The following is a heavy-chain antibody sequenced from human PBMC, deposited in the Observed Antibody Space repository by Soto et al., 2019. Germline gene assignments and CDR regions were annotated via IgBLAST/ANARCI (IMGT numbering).Heavy chain of an antibody. CDR3: TKYYYDSSGRAFDI. Sequence: EVQLVESGGGLVKPGGSLRLSCAASGFTFSNAWMNWVRQAPGKGLEWVGRIKSKTDGGTTDYAAPVKGRFTISRDDSKITMYLQMNSLKTEDTAVYYCTKYYYDSSGRAFDIWGQGTMVTVSS. CDR2: IKSKTDGGTT. J-gene: IGHJ3*02. D-gene: IGHD3-22*01. V-gene: IGHV3-15*07. CDR1: GFTFSNAW.